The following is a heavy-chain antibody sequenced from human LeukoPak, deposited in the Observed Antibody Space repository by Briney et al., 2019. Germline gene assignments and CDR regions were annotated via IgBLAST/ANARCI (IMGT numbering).Heavy chain of an antibody. CDR2: ISYDGSNK. CDR1: GFTFSSYG. Sequence: GSLRLSCAASGFTFSSYGMHWVRQAPGKGLEWVAVISYDGSNKYYADSVKGRFTISRDNSKNTLYLQMNSLRAEDTAVYYCAKGEWSDYWGQGTLVTVSS. CDR3: AKGEWSDY. J-gene: IGHJ4*02. V-gene: IGHV3-30*18. D-gene: IGHD3-3*01.